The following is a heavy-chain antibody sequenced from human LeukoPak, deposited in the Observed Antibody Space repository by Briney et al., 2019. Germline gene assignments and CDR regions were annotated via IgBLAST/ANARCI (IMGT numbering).Heavy chain of an antibody. V-gene: IGHV3-30-3*01. CDR2: ISYDGSNK. J-gene: IGHJ5*02. CDR3: ASLSGSYQNWFDP. Sequence: PGGSLRLSCAASGFTFSSYAMHWVRQAPGKGLEWVTFISYDGSNKYYADSVKGRFTISRDNSKNTLYLQMNSLRSEDTAVYYCASLSGSYQNWFDPWGQGTLVTVSS. D-gene: IGHD1-26*01. CDR1: GFTFSSYA.